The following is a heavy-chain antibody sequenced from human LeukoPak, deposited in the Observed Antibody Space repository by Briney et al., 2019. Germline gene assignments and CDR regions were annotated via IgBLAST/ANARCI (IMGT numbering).Heavy chain of an antibody. Sequence: PSGTLSLTCVVTGDSIITAAWWSWVRQPPGEGLEWIGEVYHRGSTNDNPSLKSRLTISVDKSKNQFSLKLTSVTAADTAVYYCARHDEMANWFDPWGQGTLVTVSS. V-gene: IGHV4-4*02. CDR1: GDSIITAAW. D-gene: IGHD5-24*01. J-gene: IGHJ5*02. CDR2: VYHRGST. CDR3: ARHDEMANWFDP.